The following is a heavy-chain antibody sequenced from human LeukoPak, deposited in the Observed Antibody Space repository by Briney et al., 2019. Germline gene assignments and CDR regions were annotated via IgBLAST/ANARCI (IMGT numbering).Heavy chain of an antibody. Sequence: PSETLSLTCTVSGGSISSGSYYWSWIRQPAGKGLEWIGRIYTSGSTNYNPSLKSRVSVSLDPSKNQFSLKLSSVTAAGTAVYYCARDLLSYAYNWFDPLGQGTLVTVSS. CDR2: IYTSGST. D-gene: IGHD2/OR15-2a*01. CDR1: GGSISSGSYY. J-gene: IGHJ5*02. V-gene: IGHV4-61*02. CDR3: ARDLLSYAYNWFDP.